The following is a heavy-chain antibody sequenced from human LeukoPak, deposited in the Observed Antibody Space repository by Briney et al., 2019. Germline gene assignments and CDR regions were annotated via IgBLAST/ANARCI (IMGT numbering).Heavy chain of an antibody. J-gene: IGHJ3*01. V-gene: IGHV3-74*01. CDR2: INSDGGST. CDR3: ATGRVINAYDV. CDR1: GFAFSSCW. Sequence: GGSLRLSCAASGFAFSSCWMHWVRQVPGKGLVWVSRINSDGGSTVYADSVKGRFTISRDNAKNTVYLQMNSLRAEDTAVYYCATGRVINAYDVWGQGTMVTVSS. D-gene: IGHD5-24*01.